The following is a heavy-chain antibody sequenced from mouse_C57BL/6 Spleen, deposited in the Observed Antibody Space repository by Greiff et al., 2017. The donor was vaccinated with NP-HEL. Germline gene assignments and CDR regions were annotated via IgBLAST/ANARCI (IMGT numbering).Heavy chain of an antibody. J-gene: IGHJ4*01. CDR2: IDPSDSYT. CDR3: ARGGDYYAMDY. Sequence: VQLQQPGAELVKPGASVKLSCKASGYTFTSYWMQWVKQRPGQGLEWIGAIDPSDSYTHYNQKFKGKATLTVDTSSSTAYMQLSSLTSEDSAVYYCARGGDYYAMDYWGQGTSVTVSS. V-gene: IGHV1-50*01. CDR1: GYTFTSYW.